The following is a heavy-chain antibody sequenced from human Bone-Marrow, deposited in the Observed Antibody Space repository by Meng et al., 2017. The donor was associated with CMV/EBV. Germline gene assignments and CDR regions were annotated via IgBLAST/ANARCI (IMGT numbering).Heavy chain of an antibody. CDR1: GFTFSSYW. V-gene: IGHV3-74*01. D-gene: IGHD6-13*01. Sequence: GESLKISCAASGFTFSSYWMHWVRQAPGKGLVWVSRINSDGSSTGYADSVKGRFTISRDNAKNSLYLQMNSLRAEDMALYYCAKDRGKQHRGPFDHWGQGTLVTVSS. J-gene: IGHJ4*02. CDR3: AKDRGKQHRGPFDH. CDR2: INSDGSST.